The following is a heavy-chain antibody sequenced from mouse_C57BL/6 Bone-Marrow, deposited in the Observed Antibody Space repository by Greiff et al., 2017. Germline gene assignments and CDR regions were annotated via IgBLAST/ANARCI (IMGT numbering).Heavy chain of an antibody. CDR1: GFSLTSYG. D-gene: IGHD1-1*01. V-gene: IGHV2-5*01. CDR3: ANYFGSRSWFAY. Sequence: QVQLKQSGPGLLQPSQSLSITCTVSGFSLTSYGVHWVRQSPGRGLEWLGVIWSGGSTDYNAAFMSRLSITKDNSKSQVFFKMNSLQADDTAIYYCANYFGSRSWFAYWGQGTLVTVSA. CDR2: IWSGGST. J-gene: IGHJ3*01.